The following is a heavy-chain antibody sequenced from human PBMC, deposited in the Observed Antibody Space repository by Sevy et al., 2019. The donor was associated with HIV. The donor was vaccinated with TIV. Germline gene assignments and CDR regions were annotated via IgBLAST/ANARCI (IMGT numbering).Heavy chain of an antibody. Sequence: ASVKVSCKASGGTFSSYAISWVRQAPGQGLEWMGGIIPIFGTANYAQKFQGRVTITADESTSTAYMELSSLGSEDTAVYYCARVPFIAAAGYYYYYGMDVWGQGTTVTVSS. CDR2: IIPIFGTA. CDR3: ARVPFIAAAGYYYYYGMDV. D-gene: IGHD6-13*01. V-gene: IGHV1-69*13. CDR1: GGTFSSYA. J-gene: IGHJ6*02.